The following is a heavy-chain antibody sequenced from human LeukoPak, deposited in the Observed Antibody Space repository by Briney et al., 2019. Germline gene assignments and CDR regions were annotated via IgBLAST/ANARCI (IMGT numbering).Heavy chain of an antibody. J-gene: IGHJ6*03. D-gene: IGHD1-14*01. CDR1: GGSINNYF. CDR3: ARFPGGAEYRHYCYMDV. V-gene: IGHV4-59*01. CDR2: IYYSDST. Sequence: SETLSLTCTVSGGSINNYFWSWIRQPPGKGLECIAYIYYSDSTNYKPSPKSRVTVSVDTSKNQFSLKLSSVTAADTAVYYCARFPGGAEYRHYCYMDVWGTGTTATVSS.